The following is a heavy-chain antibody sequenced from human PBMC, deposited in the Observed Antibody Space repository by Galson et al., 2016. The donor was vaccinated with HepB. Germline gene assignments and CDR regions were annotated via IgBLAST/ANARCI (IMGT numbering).Heavy chain of an antibody. Sequence: SLRLSCAASGFTFSNYAMSWVRQAPGKGLEWVSAISGTGITTHYADSVKGRFTISRDNSKNTLFLQMNSLRDEDTAVYYCAKSPVSSIAARPLDYWGPGTPVTVSS. D-gene: IGHD6-6*01. V-gene: IGHV3-23*01. J-gene: IGHJ4*02. CDR1: GFTFSNYA. CDR2: ISGTGITT. CDR3: AKSPVSSIAARPLDY.